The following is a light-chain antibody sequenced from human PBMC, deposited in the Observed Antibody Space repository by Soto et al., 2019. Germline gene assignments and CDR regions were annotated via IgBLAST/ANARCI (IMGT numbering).Light chain of an antibody. CDR2: DDG. CDR1: NIGSKS. V-gene: IGLV3-21*03. Sequence: LTQPPSVSVAPGRTATITCGGNNIGSKSVHWYQQRPGQAPVLVVYDDGDRPSGIPERFAGSNSGNTATLTISRVEAGDEADYYCQVWESSSGHYVFGSGTKVTVL. J-gene: IGLJ1*01. CDR3: QVWESSSGHYV.